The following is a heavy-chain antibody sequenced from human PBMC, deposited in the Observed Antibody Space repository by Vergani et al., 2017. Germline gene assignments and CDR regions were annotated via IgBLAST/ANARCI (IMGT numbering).Heavy chain of an antibody. CDR2: IIPIFGTA. D-gene: IGHD1-26*01. J-gene: IGHJ3*02. CDR1: GYTFTSYG. V-gene: IGHV1-69*13. CDR3: ARVVGATNLQTYPYDDAFDI. Sequence: QVQLVQSGAEVKKPGASVKVSCKASGYTFTSYGISWVRQAPGQGLEWMGGIIPIFGTANYAQKFQGRVTITADESTSTAYMELSSLRSEDTAVYYCARVVGATNLQTYPYDDAFDIWGQGTMVTVSS.